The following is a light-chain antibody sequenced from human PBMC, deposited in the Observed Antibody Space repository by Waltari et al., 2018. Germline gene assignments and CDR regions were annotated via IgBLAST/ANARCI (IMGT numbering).Light chain of an antibody. CDR2: EVS. V-gene: IGLV2-8*01. Sequence: QSALTQPPSASGSPGQSVTISCPGTSRDIGRYTYVSWYQHHPGKAPKLVIYEVSKRPSGVPDRFSGSKSGNTASLTVSGLQAEDEADYYCSAYAADSVFGGGTKLTVL. CDR3: SAYAADSV. CDR1: SRDIGRYTY. J-gene: IGLJ3*02.